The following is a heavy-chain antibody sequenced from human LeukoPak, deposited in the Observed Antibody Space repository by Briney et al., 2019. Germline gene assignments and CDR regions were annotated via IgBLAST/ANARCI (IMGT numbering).Heavy chain of an antibody. CDR3: APFRGYSYTFDY. V-gene: IGHV1-69*05. J-gene: IGHJ4*02. CDR1: GGTFSSYA. CDR2: IIPIFGTA. Sequence: ASVKVSCKASGGTFSSYAISWVRQAPGQGLEWMGGIIPIFGTANYAQKFQGRVTMTRDTSISTAYMEVSRLRSDDTAVYYCAPFRGYSYTFDYWGQGTLVTVSS. D-gene: IGHD5-18*01.